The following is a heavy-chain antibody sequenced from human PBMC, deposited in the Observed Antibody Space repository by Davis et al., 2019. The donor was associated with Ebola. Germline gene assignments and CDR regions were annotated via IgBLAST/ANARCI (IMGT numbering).Heavy chain of an antibody. CDR2: ISSSSSYI. CDR1: GFTFSSYS. V-gene: IGHV3-21*01. D-gene: IGHD2-2*01. Sequence: GESLKISCAASGFTFSSYSMNWVRQAPGKGLEWVSSISSSSSYIYYADSVKGRFTISRDNAKNSLYLQMNSLRAEDTAVYYCARSPALLYCISTSCPGWFDPWGQGTLVTVSS. J-gene: IGHJ5*02. CDR3: ARSPALLYCISTSCPGWFDP.